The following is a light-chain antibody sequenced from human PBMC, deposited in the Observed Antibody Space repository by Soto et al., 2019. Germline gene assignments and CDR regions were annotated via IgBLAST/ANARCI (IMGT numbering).Light chain of an antibody. Sequence: EIVLTQSPGTLSLSPGERATLSCRASQSVSSSYLAWYQQKPGQAPRLLIYGASSRATGIPDKFSGSGSARDITLTISRLEPEGFAVYYCQQYGSPYTFGQGTKLEIK. J-gene: IGKJ2*01. CDR3: QQYGSPYT. V-gene: IGKV3-20*01. CDR1: QSVSSSY. CDR2: GAS.